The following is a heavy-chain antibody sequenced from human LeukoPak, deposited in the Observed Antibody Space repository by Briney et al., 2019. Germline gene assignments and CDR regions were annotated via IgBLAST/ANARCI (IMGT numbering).Heavy chain of an antibody. V-gene: IGHV3-30*02. CDR1: GFTFSSYG. CDR2: IRYDGSNK. CDR3: AKLSMEWIFNYYYMDV. Sequence: GGSLRLSCAASGFTFSSYGMHWVRQAPGKGLEWVAFIRYDGSNKYYADSVKGRFTISRDNSKNTLYLQMNSLRAEDTAVYYCAKLSMEWIFNYYYMDVWGKGTTVTVSS. J-gene: IGHJ6*03. D-gene: IGHD3-3*01.